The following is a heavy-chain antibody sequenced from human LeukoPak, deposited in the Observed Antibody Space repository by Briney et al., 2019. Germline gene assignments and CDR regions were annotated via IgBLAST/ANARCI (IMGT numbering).Heavy chain of an antibody. CDR2: ISAYNGNT. D-gene: IGHD3-16*02. CDR3: ARDPYTYYDYVWGSYRYDY. J-gene: IGHJ4*02. CDR1: GYTFTSYG. V-gene: IGHV1-18*01. Sequence: GASVKVSCKASGYTFTSYGISWVRQAPGQGLEWMGWISAYNGNTNYAQKLQGRVTMTTDTSTSTAYMELRSLRSDDTAVYYCARDPYTYYDYVWGSYRYDYWGQGTLLTVSS.